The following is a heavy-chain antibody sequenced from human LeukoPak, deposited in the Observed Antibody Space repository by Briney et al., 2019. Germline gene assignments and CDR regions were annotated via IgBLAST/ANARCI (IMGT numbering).Heavy chain of an antibody. D-gene: IGHD3-3*01. Sequence: GGSLRLSCAASGFTFSNYVMHWVRQAPGKGLERVSDISSNSGIKSYADSVKGRFTISRDNSKNTLYLQMNSLRAEDTAVYYCARVGYYDFWSGYLDYWGQGTLVTVSS. CDR3: ARVGYYDFWSGYLDY. V-gene: IGHV3-48*01. CDR1: GFTFSNYV. J-gene: IGHJ4*02. CDR2: ISSNSGIK.